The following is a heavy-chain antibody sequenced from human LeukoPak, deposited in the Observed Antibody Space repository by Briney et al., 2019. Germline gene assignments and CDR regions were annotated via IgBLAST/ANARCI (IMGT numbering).Heavy chain of an antibody. CDR2: INSDGSST. Sequence: GGSLRLSCSASGFTLSSYWMHWVRQAPGKGLVWVSRINSDGSSTSYADSVKGRFTISRDNAKNTLYLQMNSLRAEDTAVYYCARNHVDIVATITRGFDYWGQGTLVTVSS. CDR1: GFTLSSYW. V-gene: IGHV3-74*01. D-gene: IGHD5-12*01. CDR3: ARNHVDIVATITRGFDY. J-gene: IGHJ4*02.